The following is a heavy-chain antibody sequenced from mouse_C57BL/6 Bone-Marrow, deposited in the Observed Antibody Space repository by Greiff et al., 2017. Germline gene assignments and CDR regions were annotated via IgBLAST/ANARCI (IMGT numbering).Heavy chain of an antibody. J-gene: IGHJ3*01. V-gene: IGHV1-26*01. CDR2: INPNNGGT. Sequence: VQLQQSGPELVKPGASVKISCKASGYTFTDYYMNWVQQSHGKSLEWIGDINPNNGGTSSTQTFTGKATLTFDKSSSTAYMELRSLTSEDSAVYYCARWGSSDVEFAFWGQGTLVTVSA. CDR1: GYTFTDYY. D-gene: IGHD1-1*01. CDR3: ARWGSSDVEFAF.